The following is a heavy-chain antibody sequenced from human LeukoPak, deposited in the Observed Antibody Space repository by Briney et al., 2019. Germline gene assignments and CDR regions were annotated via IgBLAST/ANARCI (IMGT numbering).Heavy chain of an antibody. J-gene: IGHJ4*02. CDR1: GYTFTSYG. CDR2: ISAYNGNT. V-gene: IGHV1-18*01. Sequence: GASVKVSCKASGYTFTSYGISWVRQAPGQGLEWMGWISAYNGNTNYAQKLQGRVTMTTDTSTSTAYIELRSLRTDDTAVYYCARDVYCSGGSCYPTGVDYWGQGTLVTVSS. D-gene: IGHD2-15*01. CDR3: ARDVYCSGGSCYPTGVDY.